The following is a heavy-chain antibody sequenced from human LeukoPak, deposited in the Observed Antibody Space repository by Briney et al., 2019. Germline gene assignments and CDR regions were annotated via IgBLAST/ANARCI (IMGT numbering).Heavy chain of an antibody. CDR3: ARAWYSSGWETWIYYYYGMDV. CDR1: GFTFSSYE. V-gene: IGHV3-48*03. J-gene: IGHJ6*02. Sequence: GGSLRLSCAASGFTFSSYEMNWVRQAPGKGLEWVSYISSSGSTIYYADSVKGRFTISRDNAKNSLYLQMNSLRAEDTAVYYCARAWYSSGWETWIYYYYGMDVWGQGTTVTVSS. D-gene: IGHD6-19*01. CDR2: ISSSGSTI.